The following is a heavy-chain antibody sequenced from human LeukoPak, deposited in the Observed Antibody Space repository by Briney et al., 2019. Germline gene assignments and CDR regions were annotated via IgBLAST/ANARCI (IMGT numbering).Heavy chain of an antibody. D-gene: IGHD3-10*01. CDR1: GYTFTSYD. Sequence: ASVKVSCKASGYTFTSYDINWVRQATGQGLEWMGWMNPNSGNTGYAQKFQGRVTTTRNTSISTAYMELSSLRSEDTAVYYCARSYYGSGSSRPHYYYYGMDVWGQGTTVTVSS. CDR3: ARSYYGSGSSRPHYYYYGMDV. V-gene: IGHV1-8*01. J-gene: IGHJ6*02. CDR2: MNPNSGNT.